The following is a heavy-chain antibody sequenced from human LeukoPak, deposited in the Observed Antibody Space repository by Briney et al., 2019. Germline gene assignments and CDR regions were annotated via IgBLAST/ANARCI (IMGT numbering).Heavy chain of an antibody. CDR1: GGSISSSNW. CDR2: SYHSWST. V-gene: IGHV4-4*02. Sequence: SDTLSLTCAVSGGSISSSNWWSRVRQPPGKGLEWIGESYHSWSTDYNPSLNPRVTISVDTSKNQFSLQLSSLTAADTAVYACARHLGYYSGWRHYFDYWGQGALVTVSS. J-gene: IGHJ4*02. CDR3: ARHLGYYSGWRHYFDY. D-gene: IGHD6-19*01.